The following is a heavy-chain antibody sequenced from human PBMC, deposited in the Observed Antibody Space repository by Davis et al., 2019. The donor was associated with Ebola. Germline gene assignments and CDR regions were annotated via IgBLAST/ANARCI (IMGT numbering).Heavy chain of an antibody. J-gene: IGHJ5*02. CDR3: ARCSPPGWFDP. Sequence: ASVKVSCKASGYTFTSYGISWVRQAPGQGLEWMGWINPYNGHTNYGQKLQGRVTMTTDTSTSTAYMELRSLRSDDAAVYYCARCSPPGWFDPWGQGTLVTVSS. D-gene: IGHD3-10*02. V-gene: IGHV1-18*01. CDR1: GYTFTSYG. CDR2: INPYNGHT.